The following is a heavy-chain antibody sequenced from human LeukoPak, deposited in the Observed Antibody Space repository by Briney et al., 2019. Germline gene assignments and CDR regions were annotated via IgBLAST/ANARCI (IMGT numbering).Heavy chain of an antibody. CDR3: AGGYYIVF. CDR2: ISYDGRTK. Sequence: GGSLRLSCAASGFTFSSYAMHWVRQAPGKGLEWVAVISYDGRTKYYAASVRGRFTISRDNSKNTLYLQMNSLRADDSAVYFCAGGYYIVFWGQGTLVTVSS. CDR1: GFTFSSYA. D-gene: IGHD2-15*01. V-gene: IGHV3-30*01. J-gene: IGHJ4*02.